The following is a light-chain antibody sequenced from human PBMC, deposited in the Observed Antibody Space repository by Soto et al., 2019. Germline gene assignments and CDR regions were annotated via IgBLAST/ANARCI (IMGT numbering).Light chain of an antibody. CDR1: QSVPTY. Sequence: ETVLTQFPATLSLSPGARATLSCRASQSVPTYLAWYQHKPGQAPRLLIYDISNRATGIPARFSGSGSGTDFTLTINSLEPEDSATYYCQQRSSWPRNTFGQGSKLEIK. CDR3: QQRSSWPRNT. CDR2: DIS. J-gene: IGKJ2*01. V-gene: IGKV3-11*01.